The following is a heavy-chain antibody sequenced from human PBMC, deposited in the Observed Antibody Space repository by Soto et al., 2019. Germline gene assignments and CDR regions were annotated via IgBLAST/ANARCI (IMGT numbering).Heavy chain of an antibody. CDR2: IYYRGST. Sequence: QVQLQESGPGLVKPSQTLSLTCTVSGGSISSGDYYWSWISQHPGKGLEWIGYIYYRGSTYYNPSLKSRVTISVDTSKNQFSLKLSSVTAADTAVYYCARWGSGSRQGFDPWGQGTLVTVSS. J-gene: IGHJ5*02. V-gene: IGHV4-31*03. D-gene: IGHD2-15*01. CDR1: GGSISSGDYY. CDR3: ARWGSGSRQGFDP.